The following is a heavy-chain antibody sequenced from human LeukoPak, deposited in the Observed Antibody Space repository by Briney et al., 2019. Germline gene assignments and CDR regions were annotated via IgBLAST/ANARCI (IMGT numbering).Heavy chain of an antibody. Sequence: PGGSLRLSCAASGFTFSSYSMNWVRQAPGKGLVWVSRISSEGSSISYADSVKGRFTISRDNAKNTLYLQMNSLRAEDTAVYYCARDYSPMTTVSRTYYFFHLDVWGEGTTVTVSS. CDR2: ISSEGSSI. D-gene: IGHD4-11*01. CDR1: GFTFSSYS. CDR3: ARDYSPMTTVSRTYYFFHLDV. V-gene: IGHV3-74*01. J-gene: IGHJ6*03.